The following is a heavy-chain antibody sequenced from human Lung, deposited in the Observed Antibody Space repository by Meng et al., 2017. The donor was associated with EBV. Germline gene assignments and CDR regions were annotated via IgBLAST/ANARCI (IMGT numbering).Heavy chain of an antibody. Sequence: QVEVVQSGCELKKPGASVKVSCKASGYTFTRHAINWVRQAPGQGLEWMGWMNTKTGNPTYAQGFTGRFVFSLDTSVSTAYLQISSLKAEDTAMYYCARDDNGAPDYWGQGTLVTVSS. CDR2: MNTKTGNP. J-gene: IGHJ4*02. CDR3: ARDDNGAPDY. D-gene: IGHD1-14*01. V-gene: IGHV7-4-1*02. CDR1: GYTFTRHA.